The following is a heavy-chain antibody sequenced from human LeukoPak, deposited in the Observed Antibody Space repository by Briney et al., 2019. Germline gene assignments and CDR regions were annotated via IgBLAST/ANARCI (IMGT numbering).Heavy chain of an antibody. J-gene: IGHJ4*02. CDR3: ARDCIGCHGFDY. CDR2: VSAYGDNT. CDR1: GYTFINYG. Sequence: ASVKVSCKTSGYTFINYGITWARQAPGQGLEWMGWVSAYGDNTNYVQKIQGRVTMTTDTPTSTAYMELRSLRSDDTAVYYCARDCIGCHGFDYWGQGTLVTVSS. D-gene: IGHD2-15*01. V-gene: IGHV1-18*01.